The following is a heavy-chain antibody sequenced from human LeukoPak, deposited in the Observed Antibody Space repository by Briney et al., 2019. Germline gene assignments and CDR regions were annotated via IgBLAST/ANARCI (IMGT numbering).Heavy chain of an antibody. CDR1: GFTFSTYW. J-gene: IGHJ1*01. Sequence: GGSLRLSCAASGFTFSTYWMGWVRQAPGKGLEWVAKIKPDGSEKDHVDSVKGRFTISRDNAKNSLYLQLNSLRAEDTAVYYCARDMRIVVVPAAPRGNFQHWGQGTLVTVSS. CDR3: ARDMRIVVVPAAPRGNFQH. D-gene: IGHD2-2*01. V-gene: IGHV3-7*01. CDR2: IKPDGSEK.